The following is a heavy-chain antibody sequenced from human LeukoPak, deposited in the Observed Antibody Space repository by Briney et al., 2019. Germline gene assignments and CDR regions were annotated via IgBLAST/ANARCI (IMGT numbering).Heavy chain of an antibody. Sequence: GGSLRLSCAASGFTFSSYDMHWVRQATGKGLEWVSAIGTDGDTYYPGSVKGRFTVSRENAKNSLYLQMNSLRAGDTAVYYCARGGGGSGSYPYYFDYWGQGTLVTVSS. V-gene: IGHV3-13*04. J-gene: IGHJ4*02. CDR2: IGTDGDT. CDR1: GFTFSSYD. CDR3: ARGGGGSGSYPYYFDY. D-gene: IGHD3-10*01.